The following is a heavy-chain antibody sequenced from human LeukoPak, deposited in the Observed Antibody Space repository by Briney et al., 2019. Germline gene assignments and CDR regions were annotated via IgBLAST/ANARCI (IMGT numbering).Heavy chain of an antibody. V-gene: IGHV1-2*04. CDR1: GYTLTELS. D-gene: IGHD6-19*01. Sequence: ASVKVSCKVSGYTLTELSMHWMRQAPGQGLEWMGWINPNSGGTNYAQKFQGWVTMTRDTSISTAYMELSRLRSDDTAVYYCARQAVAGTDYYYGMDVWGPGTTVTVSS. CDR3: ARQAVAGTDYYYGMDV. CDR2: INPNSGGT. J-gene: IGHJ6*02.